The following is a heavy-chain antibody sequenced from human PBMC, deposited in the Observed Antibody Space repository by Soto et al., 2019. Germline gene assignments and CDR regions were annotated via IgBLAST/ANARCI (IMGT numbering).Heavy chain of an antibody. CDR2: IYYSGST. CDR1: GGSISSGGYY. D-gene: IGHD4-17*01. Sequence: SETLSLTCTVSGGSISSGGYYWSWIRHHPGKGLEWIGYIYYSGSTYYNPSLKSRVTISVDTSKNQFSLKLSSVTAADTAVYYCARDLFYGGRYFDYWGQGTLVTVSS. CDR3: ARDLFYGGRYFDY. J-gene: IGHJ4*02. V-gene: IGHV4-31*03.